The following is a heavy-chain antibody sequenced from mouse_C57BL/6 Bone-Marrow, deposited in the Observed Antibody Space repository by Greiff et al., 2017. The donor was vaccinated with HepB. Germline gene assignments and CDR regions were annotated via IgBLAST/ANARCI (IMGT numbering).Heavy chain of an antibody. D-gene: IGHD2-2*01. CDR2: IDPSDSYT. CDR3: AKEEAMVTTREVGGYFDY. CDR1: GYTFTSYW. V-gene: IGHV1-50*01. J-gene: IGHJ2*01. Sequence: VQLQQPGAELVKPGASVKLSCKASGYTFTSYWMQWVKQSPGQGLEWIGEIDPSDSYTNYNQKFKGKATLTVDTSSSTAYMQLSSLTSEDSAVYYCAKEEAMVTTREVGGYFDYWGQGTTLTVSS.